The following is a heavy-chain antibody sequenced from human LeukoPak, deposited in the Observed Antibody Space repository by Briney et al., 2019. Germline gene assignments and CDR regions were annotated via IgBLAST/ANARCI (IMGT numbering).Heavy chain of an antibody. CDR1: GFTFSSYA. V-gene: IGHV3-23*01. D-gene: IGHD1-26*01. Sequence: GGSLRLSCAASGFTFSSYAMSWVRQAPGKGLEWVSAISGSGGSTYYADSVKGRFTISRDNFKNTVSLQMNSLRAEDTAVYYCAKLWRGSHPRYFDHWGQGTLVTVSA. CDR2: ISGSGGST. CDR3: AKLWRGSHPRYFDH. J-gene: IGHJ4*02.